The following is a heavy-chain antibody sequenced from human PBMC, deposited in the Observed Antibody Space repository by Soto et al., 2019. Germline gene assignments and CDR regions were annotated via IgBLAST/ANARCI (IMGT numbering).Heavy chain of an antibody. CDR3: AKPYGSGSHLYYFDY. Sequence: GGSLRLSCAASGFTFSSYAMIWVRQAPGMGLEWVSAISGSGDYTYYADSVKGRFTISRDNSKNTLYLQMNSLRAEDTAIYYCAKPYGSGSHLYYFDYWGQGTQVTVSS. D-gene: IGHD3-10*01. V-gene: IGHV3-23*01. J-gene: IGHJ4*02. CDR2: ISGSGDYT. CDR1: GFTFSSYA.